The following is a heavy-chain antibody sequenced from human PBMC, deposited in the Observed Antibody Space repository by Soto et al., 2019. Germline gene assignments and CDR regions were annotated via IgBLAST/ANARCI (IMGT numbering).Heavy chain of an antibody. D-gene: IGHD2-2*02. J-gene: IGHJ6*02. CDR2: IYYSGST. CDR1: GGSISSYY. CDR3: ARDSHVVVQAAISLPYYYYGMDV. Sequence: NPSETLSLTCTVSGGSISSYYWSWIRQPPGKGLEWIGYIYYSGSTNYNPSLKSRVTISVDTSKNQFSLKLSSVTAADTAVYYCARDSHVVVQAAISLPYYYYGMDVWGQGTTVTVYS. V-gene: IGHV4-59*01.